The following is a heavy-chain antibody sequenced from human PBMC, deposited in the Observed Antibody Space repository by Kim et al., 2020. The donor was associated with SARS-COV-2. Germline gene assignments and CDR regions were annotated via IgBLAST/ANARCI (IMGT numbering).Heavy chain of an antibody. Sequence: GGSLRLSCAAFGFTFSGSAIHWVRQASGKGLEWVGRIRSEVNSHATAYAASVKGRFTISRDDSKNTEFLQMNSLKIEDTAVYYCARRGDYGGMDVWGQGTAVT. CDR2: IRSEVNSHAT. J-gene: IGHJ6*02. V-gene: IGHV3-73*01. D-gene: IGHD3-16*01. CDR1: GFTFSGSA. CDR3: ARRGDYGGMDV.